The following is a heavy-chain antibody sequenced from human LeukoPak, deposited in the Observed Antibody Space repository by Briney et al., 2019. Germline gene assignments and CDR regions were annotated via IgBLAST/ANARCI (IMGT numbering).Heavy chain of an antibody. CDR3: ARGTGPYYYYYYYMDV. J-gene: IGHJ6*03. Sequence: GGSLRLSCAASGFTFDDYGMNWVRQAPGKGLEWVSSISSSSSYIYYADSVKGRFTISRDNAKNSLYLQMNSLRAEDTAVYYCARGTGPYYYYYYYMDVWGKGTTVTVSS. D-gene: IGHD4-17*01. CDR1: GFTFDDYG. V-gene: IGHV3-21*01. CDR2: ISSSSSYI.